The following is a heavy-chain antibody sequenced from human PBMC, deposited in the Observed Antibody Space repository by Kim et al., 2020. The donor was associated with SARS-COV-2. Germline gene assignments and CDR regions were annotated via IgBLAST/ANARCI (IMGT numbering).Heavy chain of an antibody. CDR2: IYYSGST. CDR3: ASRSTRAYYDFWSGYDY. D-gene: IGHD3-3*01. Sequence: SETLSLTCTVSGGSISSGGYYWSWIRQHPGKGLEWIGYIYYSGSTYYNPSLKSRVTISVNTSKNQFSLKLSSVTAADTAVYYCASRSTRAYYDFWSGYDYWGQGTLVTVSS. CDR1: GGSISSGGYY. V-gene: IGHV4-31*03. J-gene: IGHJ4*02.